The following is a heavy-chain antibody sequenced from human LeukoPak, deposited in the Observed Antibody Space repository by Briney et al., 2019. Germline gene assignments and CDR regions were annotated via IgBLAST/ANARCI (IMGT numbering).Heavy chain of an antibody. D-gene: IGHD2-21*02. CDR3: ARNGAPVVTAITPYYYYMDV. CDR2: IQQDGSEK. J-gene: IGHJ6*03. CDR1: GFTFSNYW. Sequence: GGSLRLSCAASGFTFSNYWMNWVRQAPGKGLEWVGNIQQDGSEKYYVDSVKGRFTISRDNARNSLYLQMNSLRAEDTAVYYCARNGAPVVTAITPYYYYMDVWGKGTTVTVSS. V-gene: IGHV3-7*01.